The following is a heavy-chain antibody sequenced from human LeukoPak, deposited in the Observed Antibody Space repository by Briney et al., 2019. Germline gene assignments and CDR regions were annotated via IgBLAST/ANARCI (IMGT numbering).Heavy chain of an antibody. CDR3: ARVMTTVTHYYYCGMDV. CDR2: INSDGSST. CDR1: GFTFSSYW. J-gene: IGHJ6*02. D-gene: IGHD4-17*01. Sequence: GGSLRLSCAASGFTFSSYWMHWVRHAPGKGLVWVSRINSDGSSTSYADSVKGRFTISRDNAKNTLYLQMNSLRAEDTAVYYCARVMTTVTHYYYCGMDVWGQGTTVTVSS. V-gene: IGHV3-74*01.